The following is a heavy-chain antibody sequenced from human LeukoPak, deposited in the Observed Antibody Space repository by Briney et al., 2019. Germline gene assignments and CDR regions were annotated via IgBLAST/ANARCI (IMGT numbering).Heavy chain of an antibody. D-gene: IGHD2-2*01. V-gene: IGHV3-20*04. CDR1: GFTFDDYG. CDR2: INWNGGST. Sequence: TGRSLRLSRAASGFTFDDYGMSWVRQAPGKGLELVSGINWNGGSTGYADFVKGRFTIPRDHAKNSLYLQMNSLRDEDTAVYYCARGLVYCSSTSCFSGDYWGQGTLVSVSS. CDR3: ARGLVYCSSTSCFSGDY. J-gene: IGHJ4*02.